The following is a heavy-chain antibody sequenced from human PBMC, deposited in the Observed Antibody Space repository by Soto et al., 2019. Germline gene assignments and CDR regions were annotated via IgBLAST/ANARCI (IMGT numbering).Heavy chain of an antibody. J-gene: IGHJ4*02. CDR1: GLTFCGYG. V-gene: IGHV3-21*01. CDR3: ARLRASSWYMGGYLDY. CDR2: ISSSSSYI. D-gene: IGHD6-13*01. Sequence: GGFLRLSCAPFGLTFCGYGMNLVRPAXGKGLEWVSSISSSSSYIYYADSVKGRFAISRDNAKNSLHRVMNSLRAEDSGVSYCARLRASSWYMGGYLDYGGLGTQVTVSS.